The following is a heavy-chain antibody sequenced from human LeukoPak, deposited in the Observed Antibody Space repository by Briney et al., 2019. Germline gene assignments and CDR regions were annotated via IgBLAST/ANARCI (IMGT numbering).Heavy chain of an antibody. CDR2: IYYSGST. J-gene: IGHJ4*02. D-gene: IGHD3-3*01. Sequence: SETLSLTCTVSGGSISSSIYYWGWIRQPPGKGLEWIGSIYYSGSTYYNPSLKSRVTISVDTSKNQFSLKLSSVTAADTAVYYCARRPHYFTIFGVVGTYLDYWGQGTLVTVSS. CDR3: ARRPHYFTIFGVVGTYLDY. V-gene: IGHV4-39*07. CDR1: GGSISSSIYY.